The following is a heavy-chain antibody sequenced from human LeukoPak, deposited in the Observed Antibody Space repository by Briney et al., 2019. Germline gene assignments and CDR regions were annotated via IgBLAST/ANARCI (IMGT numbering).Heavy chain of an antibody. V-gene: IGHV3-23*01. J-gene: IGHJ4*02. Sequence: GGSLRLSCAASGFMFSRYVMTWVRQPPGKGLEWVSVISGGGDITYYGDAVKGRFTISRDNSKNTLHLQMNSLRAEDTAVYYCVQTIDHCSEWGQGTLVTVSS. CDR1: GFMFSRYV. D-gene: IGHD2-15*01. CDR3: VQTIDHCSE. CDR2: ISGGGDIT.